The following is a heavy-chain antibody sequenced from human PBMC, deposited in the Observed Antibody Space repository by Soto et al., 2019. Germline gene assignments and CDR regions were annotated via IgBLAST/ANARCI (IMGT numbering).Heavy chain of an antibody. CDR3: ARGYYDSSGYYVGSPIFDY. Sequence: TLSLTCTVSGGSIRSGDYYWSWIRQPPGKGLEWIGYIYYSGTTYYNPSLKSRVSISIDTPKNQFSLKLSSVTAADTAVYYCARGYYDSSGYYVGSPIFDYWGQGTLVTV. CDR2: IYYSGTT. CDR1: GGSIRSGDYY. J-gene: IGHJ4*02. V-gene: IGHV4-30-4*01. D-gene: IGHD3-22*01.